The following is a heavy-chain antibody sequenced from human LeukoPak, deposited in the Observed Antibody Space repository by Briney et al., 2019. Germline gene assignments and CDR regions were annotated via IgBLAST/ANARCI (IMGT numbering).Heavy chain of an antibody. D-gene: IGHD2-15*01. CDR2: IKSKTDGGTT. V-gene: IGHV3-15*01. Sequence: GKGLEWVGRIKSKTDGGTTDYAAPVKGRFTISRDDSKNTLYLQMNSLKTEDTAVYYCTTDMVVVVAATGDYWGQGTLVTVSS. J-gene: IGHJ4*02. CDR3: TTDMVVVVAATGDY.